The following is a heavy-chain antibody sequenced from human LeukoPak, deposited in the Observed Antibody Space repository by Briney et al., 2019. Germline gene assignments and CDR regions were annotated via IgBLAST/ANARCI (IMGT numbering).Heavy chain of an antibody. D-gene: IGHD3-22*01. CDR2: IKSKTDGGTT. J-gene: IGHJ2*01. Sequence: GGSLRLSCAASGFTFSNAWMSWVRQAPGKGLEWVGRIKSKTDGGTTDYAAPVKGRFTISRDDSKNTLYLQMNSLKTEGTAVYYCTTDFYYYDSSGYGPYWYFDLWGRGTLVTVSS. CDR1: GFTFSNAW. CDR3: TTDFYYYDSSGYGPYWYFDL. V-gene: IGHV3-15*01.